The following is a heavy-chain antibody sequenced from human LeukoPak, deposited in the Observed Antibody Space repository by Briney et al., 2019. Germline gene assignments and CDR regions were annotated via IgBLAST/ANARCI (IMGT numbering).Heavy chain of an antibody. D-gene: IGHD6-13*01. Sequence: ASVKVSCKVSGYTLTELSMHWVRQAPGKGLEWMGGFDPEDGETIYAQKFQGRVTMTEDTSTDTAYMELSSLRSEDTAVYYCATSSSIAAAVTFFDYWGQGTLVTVSS. CDR2: FDPEDGET. CDR1: GYTLTELS. CDR3: ATSSSIAAAVTFFDY. J-gene: IGHJ4*02. V-gene: IGHV1-24*01.